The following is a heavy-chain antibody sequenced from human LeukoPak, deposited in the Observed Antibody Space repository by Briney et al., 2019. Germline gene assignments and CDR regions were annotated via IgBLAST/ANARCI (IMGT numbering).Heavy chain of an antibody. Sequence: GGSLRLSCAASGFTVSSNYMSWVRQAPGKGLEWVSVIYSGGSTYYADSVKGRFTISRDNAKNSLYLQMNSLRAEDTAVYYCARDREYYGSGSYRLYYYGMDVWGQGTTVTVSS. V-gene: IGHV3-53*01. CDR1: GFTVSSNY. D-gene: IGHD3-10*01. J-gene: IGHJ6*02. CDR2: IYSGGST. CDR3: ARDREYYGSGSYRLYYYGMDV.